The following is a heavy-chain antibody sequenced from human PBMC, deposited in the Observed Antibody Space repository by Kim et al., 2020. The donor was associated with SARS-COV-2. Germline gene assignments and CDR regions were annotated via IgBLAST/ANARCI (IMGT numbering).Heavy chain of an antibody. D-gene: IGHD5-12*01. CDR2: FDPEDGET. CDR1: GYTLTELS. CDR3: ATDRGSGYERENYYYGMDV. Sequence: ASVKVSCKVSGYTLTELSMHWVRQAPGKGLEWMGGFDPEDGETIYAQKFQGRVTMTEDTSTDTAYMELSSLRSEDTAVYYCATDRGSGYERENYYYGMDVWGQGTTVTVSS. J-gene: IGHJ6*02. V-gene: IGHV1-24*01.